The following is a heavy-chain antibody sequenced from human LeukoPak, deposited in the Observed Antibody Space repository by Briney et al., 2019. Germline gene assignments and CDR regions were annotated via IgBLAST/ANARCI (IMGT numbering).Heavy chain of an antibody. CDR3: ARGLVPGFLDY. CDR1: GGSSSDYY. J-gene: IGHJ4*02. CDR2: INHSGST. Sequence: SETLSLTCAVYGGSSSDYYWSWIRQPPGKGLEWIGEINHSGSTNYNPSLKSRVTISVDTSKNQFSLKLSSVTAADTAVYYCARGLVPGFLDYWGRGTPVTVSS. V-gene: IGHV4-34*01.